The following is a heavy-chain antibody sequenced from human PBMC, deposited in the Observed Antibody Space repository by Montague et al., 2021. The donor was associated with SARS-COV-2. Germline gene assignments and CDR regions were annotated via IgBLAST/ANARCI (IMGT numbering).Heavy chain of an antibody. D-gene: IGHD1-26*01. CDR2: IYTSGST. CDR3: ARESGSPTYYFYYGVDV. V-gene: IGHV4-61*09. CDR1: GGSISSGNYY. Sequence: TLSLTCTVSGGSISSGNYYWSWIRPPAGKGLEWIGHIYTSGSTNYNPSLKSRVTISVHTSNNQFSLKLSSVTAADTAVYYCARESGSPTYYFYYGVDVWGQGTTVIVSS. J-gene: IGHJ6*02.